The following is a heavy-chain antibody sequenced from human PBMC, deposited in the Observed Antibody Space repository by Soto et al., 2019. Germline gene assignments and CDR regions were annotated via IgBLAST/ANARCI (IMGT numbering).Heavy chain of an antibody. D-gene: IGHD3-22*01. V-gene: IGHV4-31*03. CDR1: GGSISSGGYY. CDR3: AREGLYDSPDY. Sequence: SETLSLTCTVSGGSISSGGYYWSWIRQHPGKGLEWIGYIYYSGSTYYNPSLKSRVTISVDTSKNQFSLKLSAVTAADTAVYYCAREGLYDSPDYWGQGTLVTVSS. CDR2: IYYSGST. J-gene: IGHJ4*02.